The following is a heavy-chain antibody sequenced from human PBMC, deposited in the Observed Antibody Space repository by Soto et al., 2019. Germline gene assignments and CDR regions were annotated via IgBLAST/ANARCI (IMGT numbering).Heavy chain of an antibody. CDR2: IYTGGIT. CDR3: ARGRGDYVGYFDY. Sequence: GGSLRLSCAASGFTVSSNYMSWVRQAPGKGLEWVSVIYTGGITYYADSVKGRFIISRDSSNNKLFLQMNSLRAEDTAIYYCARGRGDYVGYFDYWGQGNLVTVSS. J-gene: IGHJ4*02. CDR1: GFTVSSNY. V-gene: IGHV3-53*01. D-gene: IGHD2-21*02.